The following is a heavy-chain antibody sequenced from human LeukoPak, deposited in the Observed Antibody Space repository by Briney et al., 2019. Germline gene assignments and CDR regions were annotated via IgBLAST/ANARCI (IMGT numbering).Heavy chain of an antibody. V-gene: IGHV3-7*01. J-gene: IGHJ4*02. CDR1: GFIYSSYW. CDR3: AKGITGNVRFDH. CDR2: IKPDGSGE. D-gene: IGHD1-20*01. Sequence: PGRSLRLPCAASGFIYSSYWMSWVRQAPGKGLEWVGYIKPDGSGESYMDSVKGRFTISRDNTKNSLFLQMNSLRAEDTAMYYCAKGITGNVRFDHWGQGTLVTVSS.